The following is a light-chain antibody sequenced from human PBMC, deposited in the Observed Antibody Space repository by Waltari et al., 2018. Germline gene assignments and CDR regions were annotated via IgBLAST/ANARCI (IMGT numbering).Light chain of an antibody. CDR1: SSDIGGYNR. V-gene: IGLV2-18*02. CDR3: SSYASSSTLL. CDR2: EVS. Sequence: QAALTQSPSVSGSPGQSVTISCTGTSSDIGGYNRVSWYQQHPGKAPKLMIYEVSSRPSGVSDRFSGSKSGNTASLIISGLQAEDEADYYCSSYASSSTLLFGGGTRLTVL. J-gene: IGLJ2*01.